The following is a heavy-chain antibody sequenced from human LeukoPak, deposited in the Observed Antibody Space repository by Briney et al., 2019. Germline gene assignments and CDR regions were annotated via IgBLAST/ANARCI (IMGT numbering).Heavy chain of an antibody. CDR3: ARAVGYCSSTSCYTIRAIDY. V-gene: IGHV1-18*01. J-gene: IGHJ4*02. CDR2: ISAYNGNT. D-gene: IGHD2-2*02. CDR1: GYTFTSYG. Sequence: ASVKVSCKASGYTFTSYGISWVRQAPGQGLEWMGWISAYNGNTNYAQKLQGRVTMTTDTSTSTAYMELRSLRSDDTAVYYCARAVGYCSSTSCYTIRAIDYWGQGTLVTVSS.